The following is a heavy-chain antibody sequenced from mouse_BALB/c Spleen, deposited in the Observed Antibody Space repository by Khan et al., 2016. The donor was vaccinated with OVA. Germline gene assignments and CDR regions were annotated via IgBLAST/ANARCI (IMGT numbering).Heavy chain of an antibody. CDR3: ARPPYFSDTLAY. D-gene: IGHD2-10*01. CDR2: INTYTGEP. V-gene: IGHV9-3-1*01. Sequence: QIQLVQSGPELKKPGETVKISCKASGYTFRNFGMNWVKQAPGKGLEWMGWINTYTGEPTYADDFKGRFAFSLETSASTAYLQINSLKNEDTATYFCARPPYFSDTLAYWGQGTSVTVSS. J-gene: IGHJ4*01. CDR1: GYTFRNFG.